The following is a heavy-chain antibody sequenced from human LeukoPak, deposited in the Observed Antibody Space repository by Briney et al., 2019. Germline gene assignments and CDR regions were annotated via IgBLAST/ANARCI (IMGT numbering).Heavy chain of an antibody. CDR2: ISAYNGNT. J-gene: IGHJ6*03. V-gene: IGHV1-18*01. CDR3: ARVADYDFWSGVSYMDV. D-gene: IGHD3-3*01. Sequence: VASVKVSCKASGYTFTSYGISWVRQAPGQGLEWMGWISAYNGNTNYAQKLQGRVTMTTDTSTSTAYMELRSLRSDDTAVYYCARVADYDFWSGVSYMDVWGKGTTVTVSS. CDR1: GYTFTSYG.